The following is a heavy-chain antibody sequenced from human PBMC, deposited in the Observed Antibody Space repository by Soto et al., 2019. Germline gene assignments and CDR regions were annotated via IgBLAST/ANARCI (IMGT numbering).Heavy chain of an antibody. D-gene: IGHD3-10*01. CDR1: GGSFSGYY. CDR2: INHSRST. J-gene: IGHJ5*02. V-gene: IGHV4-34*01. Sequence: SETLSLTCAVYGGSFSGYYWTWIRQPPGKGLEWIGEINHSRSTNCNPSLKSRVTISVDTSKNHFSVRLSSVTAADTAVYYCARDQTYYYGSGSYRSRWFDPWGQGTLVTVSS. CDR3: ARDQTYYYGSGSYRSRWFDP.